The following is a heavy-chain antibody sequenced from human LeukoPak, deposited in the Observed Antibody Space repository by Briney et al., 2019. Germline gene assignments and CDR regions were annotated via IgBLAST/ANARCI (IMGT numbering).Heavy chain of an antibody. J-gene: IGHJ5*01. Sequence: GGSLRLSCAASGFTVSSNYMTWVRQAPGKGLEYIGHIKTKTEGETTDYAAPVKGRFTVSRDDSKNTVYMQMNSLKTEDTAVYYCTTRLTWGHGTLVTVSS. CDR3: TTRLT. CDR2: IKTKTEGETT. V-gene: IGHV3-15*01. CDR1: GFTVSSNY.